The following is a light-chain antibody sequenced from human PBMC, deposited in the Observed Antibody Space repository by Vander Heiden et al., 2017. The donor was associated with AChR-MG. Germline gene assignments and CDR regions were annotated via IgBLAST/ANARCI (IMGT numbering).Light chain of an antibody. CDR3: QQLSGWPPIT. CDR2: DAS. Sequence: EVVLTQSPATLSLSPGETASQSIGSDLAWYQQKAGQAPRLLIYDASNRATGIPARFSGSGSGTDFTLSISSLEPEDFAVYYCQQLSGWPPITFGQGTRLAIK. V-gene: IGKV3-11*01. J-gene: IGKJ5*01. CDR1: QSIGSD.